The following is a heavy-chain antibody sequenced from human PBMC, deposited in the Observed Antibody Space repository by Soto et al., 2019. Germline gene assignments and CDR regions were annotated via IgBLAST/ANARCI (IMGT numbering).Heavy chain of an antibody. J-gene: IGHJ4*02. Sequence: GGSLRLSCAASGFTFSSYAMHWVRQAPGKGLEWVAVISYDGSNKYYADSVKGRFTISRDNSKNTLYLQMNSLRAEDTAVYYCARDGGDLAYCGGDCYPCDYWRQGTRVTVSS. CDR1: GFTFSSYA. V-gene: IGHV3-30-3*01. D-gene: IGHD2-21*02. CDR2: ISYDGSNK. CDR3: ARDGGDLAYCGGDCYPCDY.